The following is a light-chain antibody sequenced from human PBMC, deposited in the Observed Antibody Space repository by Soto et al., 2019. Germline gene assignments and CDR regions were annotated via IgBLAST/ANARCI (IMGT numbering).Light chain of an antibody. Sequence: EIVMTQSPATLSVSPGEGATLSCRASQSVNIHLAWYQQTPGQAPRLLIYSASTRATGIPARFSGSGSGTEFTLAISSLQSEDFAVYYCQQYNKWPATFGQGTKLEIK. J-gene: IGKJ2*01. CDR3: QQYNKWPAT. V-gene: IGKV3-15*01. CDR2: SAS. CDR1: QSVNIH.